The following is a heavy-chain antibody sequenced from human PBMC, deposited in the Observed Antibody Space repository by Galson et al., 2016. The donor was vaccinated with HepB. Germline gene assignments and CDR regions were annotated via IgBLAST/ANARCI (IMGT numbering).Heavy chain of an antibody. CDR2: IDWDDDK. CDR3: ARRTYLVDAFDI. V-gene: IGHV2-70*01. CDR1: GSSLNTSGMC. J-gene: IGHJ3*02. D-gene: IGHD1-1*01. Sequence: PALVKPTQTLTLTCTFSGSSLNTSGMCVSWIRQPPGKALEWLALIDWDDDKYYNTSLKTRLTISKDTSKNQVVLTMTNMDPVDTATYYCARRTYLVDAFDIWGQGTMVTVSS.